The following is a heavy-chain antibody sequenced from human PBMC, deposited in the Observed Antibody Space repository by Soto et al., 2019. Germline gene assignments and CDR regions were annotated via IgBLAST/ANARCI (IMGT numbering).Heavy chain of an antibody. CDR1: GFTFSSYW. CDR2: IKQDGSEK. J-gene: IGHJ5*02. CDR3: ARSTIFGVVIPYNWFDP. Sequence: GGSLRLSCAASGFTFSSYWMSWVRQAPGKGLEWVANIKQDGSEKYYVDSVKGRFTISRDNAKNSLYLQMNSLRAEDTAVYYCARSTIFGVVIPYNWFDPWGQGTLVTVSS. D-gene: IGHD3-3*01. V-gene: IGHV3-7*01.